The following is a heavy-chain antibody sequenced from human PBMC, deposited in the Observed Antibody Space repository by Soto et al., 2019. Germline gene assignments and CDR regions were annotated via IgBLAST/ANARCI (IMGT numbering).Heavy chain of an antibody. CDR2: ITYAGSNK. D-gene: IGHD2-2*01. V-gene: IGHV3-30*03. Sequence: GGSLRLSCAASGFTFSSYGRHWVRQAPGKGLEWVALITYAGSNKNYADSVKGRFTISRDNSKNTLYLQMNSLRPEDTAVYYCARSEQYQVFAFDIWGQGTMVTV. J-gene: IGHJ3*02. CDR3: ARSEQYQVFAFDI. CDR1: GFTFSSYG.